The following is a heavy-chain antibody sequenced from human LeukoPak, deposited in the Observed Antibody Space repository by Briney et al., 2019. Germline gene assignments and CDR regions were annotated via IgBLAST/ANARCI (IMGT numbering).Heavy chain of an antibody. J-gene: IGHJ4*02. CDR3: ARWRGAQSEFDY. CDR1: GFIFSSYS. V-gene: IGHV3-7*01. CDR2: LKESGIEK. D-gene: IGHD3-3*01. Sequence: GGSLRPSCAGSGFIFSSYSMGWVRQAPGKGLEFVAHLKESGIEKEYVDSVEGRFTISRDNGKNSLYLQMNSLRAEDTALYFCARWRGAQSEFDYWGQGTHVIVSS.